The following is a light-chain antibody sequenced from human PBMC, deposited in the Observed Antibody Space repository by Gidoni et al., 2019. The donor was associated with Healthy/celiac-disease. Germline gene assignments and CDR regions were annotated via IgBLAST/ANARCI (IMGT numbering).Light chain of an antibody. CDR2: DAS. Sequence: DIKLPQYPSTLSASVGDRVTITCRASQSISSWLAWYQQKPGNAPKLLIYDASSLESGVPSRFSGSGSGTEFTLTISSLQPDDFATYYCQQYNSYSLYTFGQGTKLEIK. CDR1: QSISSW. V-gene: IGKV1-5*01. J-gene: IGKJ2*01. CDR3: QQYNSYSLYT.